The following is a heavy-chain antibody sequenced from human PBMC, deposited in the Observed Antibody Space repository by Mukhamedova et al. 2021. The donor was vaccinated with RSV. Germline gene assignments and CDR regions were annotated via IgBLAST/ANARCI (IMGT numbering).Heavy chain of an antibody. V-gene: IGHV1-2*06. D-gene: IGHD5-24*01. Sequence: GQGLEWMGRINPNSGDTNYAQKFQGRVTMTGDTSISTAYMELSRLRSDDTAVYYCATLYDGYRSAIDYWGQGTLVTVSS. CDR3: ATLYDGYRSAIDY. CDR2: INPNSGDT. J-gene: IGHJ4*02.